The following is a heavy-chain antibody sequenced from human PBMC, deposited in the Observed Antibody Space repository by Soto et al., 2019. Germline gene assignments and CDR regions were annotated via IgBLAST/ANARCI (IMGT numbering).Heavy chain of an antibody. J-gene: IGHJ4*02. CDR1: GFSLSNFA. CDR2: ISYDETNK. Sequence: QVQLVESGGGVFQPGRSLRLSCAASGFSLSNFAMHWVRQAPGKGLEWVAAISYDETNKYYADSVKGRFTISRDTSKNTLSLQMNSLRAEDTALYYCARDSPHPYTSGWDFVMLDQWGQGTLVTVSS. D-gene: IGHD6-19*01. CDR3: ARDSPHPYTSGWDFVMLDQ. V-gene: IGHV3-30-3*01.